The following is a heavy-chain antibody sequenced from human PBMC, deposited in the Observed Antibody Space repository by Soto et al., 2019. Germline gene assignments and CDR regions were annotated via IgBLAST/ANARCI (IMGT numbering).Heavy chain of an antibody. D-gene: IGHD4-4*01. Sequence: GASVKVSCKASGGTFSSYAISWVRQAPGQGLEWMGGIIPIFGTANYAQKFQGRVTITADESTSTAYMELGSLRSEDTAVYYCASFDYSNYRNWFDPWGQGTLVTVSS. CDR3: ASFDYSNYRNWFDP. J-gene: IGHJ5*02. CDR1: GGTFSSYA. CDR2: IIPIFGTA. V-gene: IGHV1-69*13.